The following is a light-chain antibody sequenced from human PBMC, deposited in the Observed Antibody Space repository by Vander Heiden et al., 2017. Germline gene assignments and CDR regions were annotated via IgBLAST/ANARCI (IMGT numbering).Light chain of an antibody. Sequence: DIQMTQSPSSLSASVGDRVTITCRASQSSSSYLNWYQQKPGKAPKLLNYAASSLQSGVPSRFSGSGSRTDFTLTISSLQPEDFATYYCQQSYSTPQTFGQGTKVEIK. CDR3: QQSYSTPQT. J-gene: IGKJ1*01. CDR1: QSSSSY. V-gene: IGKV1-39*01. CDR2: AAS.